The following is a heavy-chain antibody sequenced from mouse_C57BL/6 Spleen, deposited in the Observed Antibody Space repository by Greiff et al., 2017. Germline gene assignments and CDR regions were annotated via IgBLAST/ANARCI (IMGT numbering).Heavy chain of an antibody. Sequence: EVQGVESGGGLVKPGGSLKLSCAASGFTFSDYGMHWVRQAPEKGLEWVAYISSGSSTIYYADTVKGRFTISRDNAKNTLFLQMTSLRSEDTAMYYCARGYYGSSYVDYWYFDVWGTGTTVTVSS. D-gene: IGHD1-1*01. CDR3: ARGYYGSSYVDYWYFDV. J-gene: IGHJ1*03. CDR2: ISSGSSTI. CDR1: GFTFSDYG. V-gene: IGHV5-17*01.